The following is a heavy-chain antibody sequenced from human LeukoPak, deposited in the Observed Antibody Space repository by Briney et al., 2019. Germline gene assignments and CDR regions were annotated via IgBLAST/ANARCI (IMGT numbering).Heavy chain of an antibody. CDR1: GYTFTSYG. CDR2: INAGNGNT. J-gene: IGHJ6*02. V-gene: IGHV1-3*01. Sequence: GASVKVSCKASGYTFTSYGISWVRQAPGQGLEWMGWINAGNGNTKYSQKFQGRVTITRDTSASTAYMELSSLRSEDTAVYYCARDRFSHQYGMDVWGQGTTVTVSS. D-gene: IGHD3-3*01. CDR3: ARDRFSHQYGMDV.